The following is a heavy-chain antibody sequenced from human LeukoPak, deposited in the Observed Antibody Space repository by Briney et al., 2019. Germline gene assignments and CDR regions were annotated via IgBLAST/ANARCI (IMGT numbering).Heavy chain of an antibody. CDR1: GGSISSYY. CDR3: ARASTVVSPFDY. J-gene: IGHJ4*02. D-gene: IGHD2-15*01. CDR2: IYYSGTT. V-gene: IGHV4-59*01. Sequence: SETLSLTCTVSGGSISSYYWSWIRQPPGKGLEWIRYIYYSGTTNYNPSLKSRVTISVDTSKNHFSLNLSSVTAADTAIYYCARASTVVSPFDYWGQGTLVTVSS.